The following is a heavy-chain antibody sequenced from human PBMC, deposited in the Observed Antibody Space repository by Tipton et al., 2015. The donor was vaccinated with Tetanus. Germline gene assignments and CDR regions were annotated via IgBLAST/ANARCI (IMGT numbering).Heavy chain of an antibody. CDR2: ISHSGST. Sequence: TLSLTCVVSGGSISRGDYSWSWIRQPPGKGLEWIGDISHSGSTYYNPSLKSRVTISVDRSKNQFTLKLTSVTAADTAVYYCARAPGIAVIETEDHWFAPWGQGTLVPVS. CDR3: ARAPGIAVIETEDHWFAP. D-gene: IGHD6-19*01. CDR1: GGSISRGDYS. V-gene: IGHV4-30-2*01. J-gene: IGHJ5*02.